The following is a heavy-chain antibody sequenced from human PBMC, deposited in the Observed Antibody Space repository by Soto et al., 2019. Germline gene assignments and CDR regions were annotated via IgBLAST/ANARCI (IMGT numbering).Heavy chain of an antibody. CDR1: GGSFSGYY. J-gene: IGHJ5*02. Sequence: QVQLQQWGAGLLKPSETLSLTCAVYGGSFSGYYWSWIRQPPGKGLEWIGEINHSGRTNYNPSLKSRVTIPVDTSKSQFSLKLCAVTAADTAVYSCARGLPPQDVCGGSVYFLFAGWFDPWGQGALVTVSS. D-gene: IGHD2-15*01. V-gene: IGHV4-34*01. CDR2: INHSGRT. CDR3: ARGLPPQDVCGGSVYFLFAGWFDP.